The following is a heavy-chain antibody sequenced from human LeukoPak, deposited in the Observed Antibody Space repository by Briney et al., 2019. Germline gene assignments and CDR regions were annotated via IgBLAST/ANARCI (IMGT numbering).Heavy chain of an antibody. CDR3: ARVPFSLLRFWGRSYYYGMDV. Sequence: ASVKVSCKASGYTFTSYDINWVRQATGQGLEWMGWMNPNSGNTGYAQKFQGRVTMTRNTSISTAYMELSSLRSEDTAVYYCARVPFSLLRFWGRSYYYGMDVWGQGTTVTVSS. J-gene: IGHJ6*02. V-gene: IGHV1-8*01. D-gene: IGHD3-3*01. CDR1: GYTFTSYD. CDR2: MNPNSGNT.